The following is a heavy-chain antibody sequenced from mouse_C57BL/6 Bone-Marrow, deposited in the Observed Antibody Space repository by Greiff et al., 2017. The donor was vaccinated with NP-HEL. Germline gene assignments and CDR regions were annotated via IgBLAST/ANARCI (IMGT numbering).Heavy chain of an antibody. CDR3: ARRDNSLDY. CDR2: INPNNGGT. J-gene: IGHJ2*01. CDR1: GYTFTDYY. D-gene: IGHD1-3*01. Sequence: EVQLQQSGPELVKPGASVKISCKASGYTFTDYYMNWVKQSHGKSLEWIGDINPNNGGTSYNQKFKGKATLTVDKSSSTAYMELRSLTSEDSAVYYCARRDNSLDYWGQGTTLTVSS. V-gene: IGHV1-26*01.